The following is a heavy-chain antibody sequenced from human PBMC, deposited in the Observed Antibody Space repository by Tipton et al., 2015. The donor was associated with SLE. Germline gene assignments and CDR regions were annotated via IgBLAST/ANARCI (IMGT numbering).Heavy chain of an antibody. CDR2: IYYSVST. V-gene: IGHV4-59*11. J-gene: IGHJ6*02. Sequence: TLSLTCTVSGCFIGAHYWTWIRQPPGKGLEWIGYIYYSVSTNYNPSLRSRVTISVDTSKNQFSLKVSSVTAADTAVYYCARAPEGDLLGGMDVWGQGTPVTVSS. CDR3: ARAPEGDLLGGMDV. D-gene: IGHD3-16*01. CDR1: GCFIGAHY.